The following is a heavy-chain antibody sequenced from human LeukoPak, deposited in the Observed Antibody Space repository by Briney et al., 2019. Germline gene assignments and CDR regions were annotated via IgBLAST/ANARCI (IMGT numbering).Heavy chain of an antibody. CDR3: AREFRQTYSSGWSLDY. CDR2: IYGGRNKR. Sequence: GGSLRLSCTVSGFTLSNNYMSWVRQAPGKGVEGGSVIYGGRNKRVYADSVKGRFTISRDKYRKTIYLQIDSLRAEDTATYYCAREFRQTYSSGWSLDYWGQGTLVTVSS. D-gene: IGHD6-19*01. J-gene: IGHJ4*02. CDR1: GFTLSNNY. V-gene: IGHV3-53*01.